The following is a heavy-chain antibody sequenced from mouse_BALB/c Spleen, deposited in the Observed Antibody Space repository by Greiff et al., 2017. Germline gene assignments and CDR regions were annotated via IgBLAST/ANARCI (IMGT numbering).Heavy chain of an antibody. CDR2: ISSGGSYT. V-gene: IGHV5-9-3*01. CDR3: AYGNEAMDY. Sequence: EVQLVESGGGLVKPGGSLKLSCAASGFTFSSYAMSWVRQTPEKRLEWVATISSGGSYTYYPDSVKGRFTISRDNAKNTLYLQMSSLRSEDTAMYYCAYGNEAMDYWGQGTSVTVSS. D-gene: IGHD2-1*01. CDR1: GFTFSSYA. J-gene: IGHJ4*01.